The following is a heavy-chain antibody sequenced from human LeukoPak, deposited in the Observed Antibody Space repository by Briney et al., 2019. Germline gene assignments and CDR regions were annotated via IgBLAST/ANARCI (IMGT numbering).Heavy chain of an antibody. V-gene: IGHV1-18*01. D-gene: IGHD3-22*01. CDR1: GGTFSSYA. J-gene: IGHJ6*03. CDR3: ARVGVVITLYYYYYMDV. CDR2: ISAYNGNT. Sequence: ASVKVSCKASGGTFSSYAISWVRQAPGQGLEWMGWISAYNGNTNYAQKLQGRVTMTTDTSTSTAYMELRSLRSDDTAVYYCARVGVVITLYYYYYMDVWGKGTTVTVSS.